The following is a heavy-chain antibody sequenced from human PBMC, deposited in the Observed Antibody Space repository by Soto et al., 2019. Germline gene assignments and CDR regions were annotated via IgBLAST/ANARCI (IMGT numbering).Heavy chain of an antibody. CDR1: GFSLSTSGVG. J-gene: IGHJ4*02. CDR2: IYWEDDK. CDR3: AHRALYSGSYWDGGYFDA. V-gene: IGHV2-5*02. Sequence: QITLRQSGPTRVRPTQPLTLTCNFSGFSLSTSGVGVGWXXXXXXKAPEWLVVIYWEDDKRYSPSLKNRLTITKDTSNNQMVLTMTNMDPXXXGTYYCAHRALYSGSYWDGGYFDAWGQGTPVTVSP. D-gene: IGHD1-26*01.